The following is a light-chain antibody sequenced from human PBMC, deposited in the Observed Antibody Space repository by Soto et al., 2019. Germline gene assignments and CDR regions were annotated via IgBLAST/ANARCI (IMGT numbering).Light chain of an antibody. Sequence: QSVLTQPASVSGSPGQSITISCTGTSSDVVSYNLVSWYQQHPGKAPKLMIYEVSKRPSGVSNRFSGSKSGNTASLTISGLQAEDEADYYCCSYAGSSSYVFGTGTRSPS. CDR3: CSYAGSSSYV. CDR1: SSDVVSYNL. CDR2: EVS. J-gene: IGLJ1*01. V-gene: IGLV2-23*02.